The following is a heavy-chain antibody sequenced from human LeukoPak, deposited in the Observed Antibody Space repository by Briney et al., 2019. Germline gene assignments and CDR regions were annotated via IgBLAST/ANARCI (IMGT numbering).Heavy chain of an antibody. Sequence: PSETLSLTCTVSGGSISSYYWSWIRQPPGKGLEWIGYIYYSGSTNYKPSLKSRVAISVDTSKNQFALKLRSVTAADTAVYYCARLRSRLGQQRVRVGDAFDIWGQGTMVTVSS. V-gene: IGHV4-59*08. CDR3: ARLRSRLGQQRVRVGDAFDI. D-gene: IGHD6-13*01. CDR1: GGSISSYY. J-gene: IGHJ3*02. CDR2: IYYSGST.